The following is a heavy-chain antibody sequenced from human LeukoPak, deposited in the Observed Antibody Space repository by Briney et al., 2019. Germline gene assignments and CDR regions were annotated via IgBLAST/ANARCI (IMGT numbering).Heavy chain of an antibody. J-gene: IGHJ4*02. D-gene: IGHD1-26*01. Sequence: QPGRSLRLSCAASGFTFSSYGMHWVRQAPGKGLEWVAVIWYDGSNKYYADSVKGRFTISRDNSKNTLYLQMNSLRAEDTAVYYCARETSLYSGSYEGGDYWGQGTLVTVSS. CDR1: GFTFSSYG. V-gene: IGHV3-33*01. CDR3: ARETSLYSGSYEGGDY. CDR2: IWYDGSNK.